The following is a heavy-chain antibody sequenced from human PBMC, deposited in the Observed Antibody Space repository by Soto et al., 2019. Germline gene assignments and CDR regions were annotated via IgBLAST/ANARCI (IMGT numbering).Heavy chain of an antibody. Sequence: SETLSLTCTVSGGSVSSGDYYWSWIRQPPGRGLEWIAYIYSSGTTDYNPSLNSRATMSVETSKNQFSLKLSSVTAADTAVYYCARDIASYAYGEGYWGQGIQVTVSS. CDR3: ARDIASYAYGEGY. V-gene: IGHV4-61*08. J-gene: IGHJ4*02. D-gene: IGHD2-21*01. CDR2: IYSSGTT. CDR1: GGSVSSGDYY.